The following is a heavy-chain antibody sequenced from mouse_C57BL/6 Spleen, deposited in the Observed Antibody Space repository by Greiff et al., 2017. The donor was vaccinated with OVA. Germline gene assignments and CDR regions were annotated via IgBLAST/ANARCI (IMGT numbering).Heavy chain of an antibody. CDR3: ARTSPYYYGSSYWYFDD. CDR2: IWTGGGT. V-gene: IGHV2-9-1*01. D-gene: IGHD1-1*01. CDR1: GFSLTSYA. J-gene: IGHJ1*03. Sequence: VQRVESGPGLVAPSQSLSITCTVSGFSLTSYAISWVRQPPGKGLEWLGVIWTGGGTNYNSALKSRLSISKDNFKSQVFLKMNSLQTNDTAGYYAARTSPYYYGSSYWYFDDWGTGTTVTVSS.